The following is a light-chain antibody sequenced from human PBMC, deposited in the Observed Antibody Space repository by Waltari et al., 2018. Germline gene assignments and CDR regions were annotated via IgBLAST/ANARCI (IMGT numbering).Light chain of an antibody. CDR3: QQYYSTPLT. V-gene: IGKV4-1*01. CDR1: QSVLYSSNNKNY. CDR2: WAS. Sequence: DIVMTQSPDSLAVSLGERATINCKSSQSVLYSSNNKNYFAWYQQKPVQPPKLLIYWASTRESVFPDRFSGSGSGTDFTLTISSLQAEDVAVYYCQQYYSTPLTFGGGTKVEIK. J-gene: IGKJ4*01.